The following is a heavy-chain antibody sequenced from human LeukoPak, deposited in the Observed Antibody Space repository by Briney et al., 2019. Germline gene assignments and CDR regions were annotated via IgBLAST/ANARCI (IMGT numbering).Heavy chain of an antibody. CDR2: MNPNSGNT. V-gene: IGHV1-8*01. CDR1: VYTFTSYD. CDR3: ARGLKGDYNWFDP. Sequence: VASVKVSCKASVYTFTSYDINWVRPATGQGLEWMGWMNPNSGNTGYAQKFQGRVTMTRNTSISTAYMELSSLRSEDTAVYYCARGLKGDYNWFDPWGQGTLVTVSS. D-gene: IGHD2-21*02. J-gene: IGHJ5*02.